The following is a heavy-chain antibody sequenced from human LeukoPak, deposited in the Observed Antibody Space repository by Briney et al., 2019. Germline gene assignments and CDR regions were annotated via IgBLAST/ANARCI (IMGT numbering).Heavy chain of an antibody. V-gene: IGHV3-66*01. CDR2: IYSGGST. CDR3: ARGPGTRNDFDY. J-gene: IGHJ4*02. D-gene: IGHD1-7*01. CDR1: GFTVSNIY. Sequence: GGSLRLSCAASGFTVSNIYMSWVRQAPGKGPEWVSIIYSGGSTNYADSVKGRFTISRDNSKNTLYLQMNSLRAEDTAVYNCARGPGTRNDFDYWGQGTLVTVSS.